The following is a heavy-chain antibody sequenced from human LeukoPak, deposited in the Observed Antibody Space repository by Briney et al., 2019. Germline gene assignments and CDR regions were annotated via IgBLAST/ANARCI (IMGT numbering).Heavy chain of an antibody. CDR3: ARGSSWYNDAFDI. J-gene: IGHJ3*02. CDR2: IYYSGST. Sequence: SETLSLTCTVSGGSISSYYWSWIRQPPGKGLEWIGYIYYSGSTNYNPSLKSRVTISVDTSKNQFSLKLSSVTAADTAVYYRARGSSWYNDAFDIWGQGTMVTVSS. CDR1: GGSISSYY. V-gene: IGHV4-59*01. D-gene: IGHD6-13*01.